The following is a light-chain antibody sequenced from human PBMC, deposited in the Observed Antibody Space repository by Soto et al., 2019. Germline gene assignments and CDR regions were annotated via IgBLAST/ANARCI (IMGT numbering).Light chain of an antibody. CDR3: QQRSNWPLIT. CDR1: QRVNNY. Sequence: EIVLTQSPATLSLSPGERATLSCRASQRVNNYLAWYQQKPGQAPRLLIYDTSNRATGIPARFSGSGSGTDFTLTISSLEPEDFAIYYGQQRSNWPLITFGQGTRLEIK. CDR2: DTS. V-gene: IGKV3-11*01. J-gene: IGKJ5*01.